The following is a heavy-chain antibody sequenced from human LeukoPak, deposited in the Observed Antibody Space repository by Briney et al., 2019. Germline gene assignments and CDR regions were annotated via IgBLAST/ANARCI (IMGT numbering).Heavy chain of an antibody. D-gene: IGHD3-10*01. Sequence: GGSLRLSCATSGFTFSSYSINWVRQAPGKGLEWVSCISSTSSFIYYADSVKGRFTISRDNAKNSLYLQMNSLTAEDTAVYYCARGVYGSGSYSFDYWGQGTLVTVSS. J-gene: IGHJ4*02. CDR1: GFTFSSYS. CDR2: ISSTSSFI. CDR3: ARGVYGSGSYSFDY. V-gene: IGHV3-21*01.